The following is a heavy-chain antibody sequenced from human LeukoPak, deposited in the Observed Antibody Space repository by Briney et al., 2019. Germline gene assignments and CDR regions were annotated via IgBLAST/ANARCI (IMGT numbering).Heavy chain of an antibody. V-gene: IGHV4-4*09. CDR1: GGSISSYY. CDR3: ARLSNHPGRITIFGVVTYYYYYYMDV. CDR2: IYTSGST. Sequence: TSETLSLTCTVSGGSISSYYWSWIRQPPGKGLEWIGYIYTSGSTNYNPSLKSRATISVDTSKNQFSLKLSSVTAADTAVYYCARLSNHPGRITIFGVVTYYYYYYMDVWGKGTTVTVSS. D-gene: IGHD3-3*01. J-gene: IGHJ6*03.